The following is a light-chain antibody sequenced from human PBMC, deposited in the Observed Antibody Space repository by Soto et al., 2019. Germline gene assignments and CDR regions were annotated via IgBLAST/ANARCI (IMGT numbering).Light chain of an antibody. CDR1: ESIATW. J-gene: IGKJ2*01. CDR2: DAS. CDR3: HQYNSY. Sequence: DVHMTQSPSTLSASVGDRVTITCRASESIATWLAWYQQKPGQAPKLLIYDASRLGSGVPSRFSGGGSGTEFTLTISGLQPEDFATYYCHQYNSYFGPGTKLEI. V-gene: IGKV1-5*01.